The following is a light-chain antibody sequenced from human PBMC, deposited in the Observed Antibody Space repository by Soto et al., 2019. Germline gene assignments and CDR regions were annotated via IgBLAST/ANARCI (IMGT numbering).Light chain of an antibody. CDR1: QDITNY. CDR3: RQYDNLLIA. Sequence: DIQLTQSPSSLSASVGDRVTITCQASQDITNYLNWYQQKPGKAPKLLIYDASNLETGVPSRFSGSGFGTDFTFTISSLQPEDIATYYCRQYDNLLIAFGQGTRLDIK. V-gene: IGKV1-33*01. CDR2: DAS. J-gene: IGKJ5*01.